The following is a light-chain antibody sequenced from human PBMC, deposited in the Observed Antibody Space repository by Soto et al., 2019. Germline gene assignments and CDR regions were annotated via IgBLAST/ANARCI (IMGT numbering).Light chain of an antibody. CDR2: GAS. V-gene: IGKV3-20*01. J-gene: IGKJ2*01. CDR3: QQYGSSPRYT. Sequence: EIVLTQSPGTLSLSPGERATLSCRASQSVSSSYLAWYQQKPGQAPRLLIYGASSRATGIPDRFSGSVSGTDFTLTISRLDPEDFAVYYCQQYGSSPRYTFGQGTKLEIK. CDR1: QSVSSSY.